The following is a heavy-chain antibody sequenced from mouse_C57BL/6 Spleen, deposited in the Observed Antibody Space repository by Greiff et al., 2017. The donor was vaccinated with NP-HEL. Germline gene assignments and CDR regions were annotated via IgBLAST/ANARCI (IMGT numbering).Heavy chain of an antibody. CDR1: GFTFTEYY. J-gene: IGHJ1*03. Sequence: EVKLVESGGGLVQPGGSLSLSCAASGFTFTEYYMSWVRQPPGQGLEWLGFIRNKANGYTTEYSSSVKGRFTTSRDNSQSILYLQMNARRAEDSATYYCASSPYYYGSSYWYFEVWGTGTTVTVSS. CDR3: ASSPYYYGSSYWYFEV. CDR2: IRNKANGYTT. V-gene: IGHV7-3*01. D-gene: IGHD1-1*01.